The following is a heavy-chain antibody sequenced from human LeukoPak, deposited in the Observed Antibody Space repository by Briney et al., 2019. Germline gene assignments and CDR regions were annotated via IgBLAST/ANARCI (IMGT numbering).Heavy chain of an antibody. Sequence: SETLSLTCTVSGGSISSGGYYWSWIRQHPGKGLEWIGYIYYSGSTYYNPSLKSRVTISVDTSKNQFSLKLSSVTAADTAVYYCARDLRITTKPWANKAFDIWGQGTMVTVSS. V-gene: IGHV4-31*03. CDR1: GGSISSGGYY. CDR2: IYYSGST. J-gene: IGHJ3*02. D-gene: IGHD3-10*01. CDR3: ARDLRITTKPWANKAFDI.